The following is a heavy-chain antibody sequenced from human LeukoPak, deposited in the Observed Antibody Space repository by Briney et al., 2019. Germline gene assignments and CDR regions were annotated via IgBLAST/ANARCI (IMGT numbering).Heavy chain of an antibody. Sequence: SETLSLTCTVSGGXISSGGYYWSWIRQHPGKGLEWIGYIYYSGRTYYNPSLKSRFNISVDTSQNRFSLRLSSVTAADTAVYYCARVAYYYDSRGFSADTLDIWGQGTMVTVSS. D-gene: IGHD3-22*01. J-gene: IGHJ3*02. CDR2: IYYSGRT. CDR1: GGXISSGGYY. CDR3: ARVAYYYDSRGFSADTLDI. V-gene: IGHV4-31*03.